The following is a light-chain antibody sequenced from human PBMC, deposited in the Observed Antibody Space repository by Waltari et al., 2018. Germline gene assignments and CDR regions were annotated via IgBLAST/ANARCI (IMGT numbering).Light chain of an antibody. CDR2: TND. V-gene: IGLV1-44*01. J-gene: IGLJ1*01. CDR3: AVWDDNLSGVV. Sequence: QSVLAQPPSASGPPGPRVTISCSGGSSTIGVNVVNWYQHLPGTSPRLLIFTNDQRPSGVPDRFSGSKSGTSASLAISGLQSEDEAHYYCAVWDDNLSGVVFGAGTKVTVL. CDR1: SSTIGVNV.